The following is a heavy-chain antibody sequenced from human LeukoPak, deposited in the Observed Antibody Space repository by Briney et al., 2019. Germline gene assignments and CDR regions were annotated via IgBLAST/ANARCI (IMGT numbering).Heavy chain of an antibody. CDR3: ARDPGVRWLVGFDY. D-gene: IGHD6-19*01. Sequence: GGSLRLSCAASGFTFSSYGMHWVRQAPGKGLEWVAVIWYDGSNKYYADSVKGRFTISRDNSKNTLYLRMDSLRAEDTAVYYCARDPGVRWLVGFDYWGQGTLVTVSS. J-gene: IGHJ4*02. CDR1: GFTFSSYG. V-gene: IGHV3-33*01. CDR2: IWYDGSNK.